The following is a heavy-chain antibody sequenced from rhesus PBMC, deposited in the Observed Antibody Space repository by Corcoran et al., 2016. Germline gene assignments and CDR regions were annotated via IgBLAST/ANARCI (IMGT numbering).Heavy chain of an antibody. CDR2: IYGSASSP. V-gene: IGHV4S11*01. CDR1: GGSGSSNY. D-gene: IGHD4-29*01. CDR3: ARVVLRYFFDY. J-gene: IGHJ4*01. Sequence: QVHLQESGPGLVKPVEILSLTCAGSGGSGSSNYWSWIRQTTGKGLEWIGQIYGSASSPNYNPPPKRRVTLSVDPSNDPFSLPLSSVPAADTALYYCARVVLRYFFDYWGQGVLVTVSS.